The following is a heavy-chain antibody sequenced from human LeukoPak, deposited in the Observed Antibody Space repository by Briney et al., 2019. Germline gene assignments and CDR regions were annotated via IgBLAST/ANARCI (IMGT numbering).Heavy chain of an antibody. D-gene: IGHD3-10*01. V-gene: IGHV4-59*12. J-gene: IGHJ3*02. Sequence: PSETLSLTCTVSGGSISSYYWSWIRQPPGKGLEWIGYIYYSGSTNYNPSLKSRVTISVDTSKNQFSLKLSSVTAADTAVYYCARGFRLYYYGSGSLSAFDIWGQGTMVTVSS. CDR1: GGSISSYY. CDR2: IYYSGST. CDR3: ARGFRLYYYGSGSLSAFDI.